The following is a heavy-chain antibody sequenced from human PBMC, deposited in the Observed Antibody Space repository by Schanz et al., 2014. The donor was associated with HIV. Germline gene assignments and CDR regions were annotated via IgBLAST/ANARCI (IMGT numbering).Heavy chain of an antibody. J-gene: IGHJ4*02. V-gene: IGHV3-33*01. Sequence: QVQLVESGGGVVQPGRSLRLSCTASGFTFSSSGMHWVRQAPGKGLEGVAAMWYDESHKGYADSVKGRFTISRDNSKNTLYLQMNSLRAEDTAVYYCARGGIWEWDQPDFDYWGQGTLVTVSS. CDR3: ARGGIWEWDQPDFDY. D-gene: IGHD2-15*01. CDR2: MWYDESHK. CDR1: GFTFSSSG.